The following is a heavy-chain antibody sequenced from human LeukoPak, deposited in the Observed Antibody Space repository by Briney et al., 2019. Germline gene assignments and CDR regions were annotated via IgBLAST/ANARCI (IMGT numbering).Heavy chain of an antibody. J-gene: IGHJ4*02. CDR2: ISGSGGST. CDR1: GFTFSSYA. Sequence: GGSLRLSCAASGFTFSSYAMSWVRQAPGKGLEWVSGISGSGGSTYYADSVKGRFTISRDNSKNTLYLQMNNLRAEDTAVYYCAKTRGSGPFDYWGQGTLVTVSS. V-gene: IGHV3-23*01. D-gene: IGHD3-10*01. CDR3: AKTRGSGPFDY.